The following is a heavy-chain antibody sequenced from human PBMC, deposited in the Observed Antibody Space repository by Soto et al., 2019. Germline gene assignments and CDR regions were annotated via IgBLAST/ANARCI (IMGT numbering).Heavy chain of an antibody. CDR1: GWSVSGYY. CDR3: ARVVNQAHYDFWSGYYPTFYMDV. V-gene: IGHV4-34*01. Sequence: SETPSLTCAVCGWSVSGYYWSWIRQPPGKGLEWIGEINHSGSTNYNPSLKSRVTISVDTSKNQFSLKLSSVTAADTAVYYCARVVNQAHYDFWSGYYPTFYMDVWGKGTTVTVSS. CDR2: INHSGST. D-gene: IGHD3-3*01. J-gene: IGHJ6*03.